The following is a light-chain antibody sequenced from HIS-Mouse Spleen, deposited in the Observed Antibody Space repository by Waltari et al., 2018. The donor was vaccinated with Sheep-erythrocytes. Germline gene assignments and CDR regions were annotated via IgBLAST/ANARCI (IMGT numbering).Light chain of an antibody. Sequence: QSALTQPPSASGSPGQSVTISCTGTSCAVGCYNYDSLFQHHPGKAPKLMIYEVSKRPSGVPDRFSGSKSGNTASLTVSGLQAEDEADYYCSSYAGSNNWVFGGGTKLTVL. CDR1: SCAVGCYNY. V-gene: IGLV2-8*01. CDR3: SSYAGSNNWV. J-gene: IGLJ3*02. CDR2: EVS.